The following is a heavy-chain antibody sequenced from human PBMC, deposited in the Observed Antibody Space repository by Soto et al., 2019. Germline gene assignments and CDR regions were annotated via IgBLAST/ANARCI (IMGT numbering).Heavy chain of an antibody. CDR1: GGSISSGGYY. V-gene: IGHV4-31*03. Sequence: PSETLSLTCTVSGGSISSGGYYWSWIRQHPGKGLEWIGYIYYSGSTYYNPSLKSRFTISVYTSKNQFSLKLSSVTAADTAVYYCASCNYYYYYMDVWGKGTTVTVSS. J-gene: IGHJ6*03. CDR3: ASCNYYYYYMDV. CDR2: IYYSGST.